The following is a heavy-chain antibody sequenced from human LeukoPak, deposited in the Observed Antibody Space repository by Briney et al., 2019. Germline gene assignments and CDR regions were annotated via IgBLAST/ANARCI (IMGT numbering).Heavy chain of an antibody. J-gene: IGHJ4*02. CDR2: ISTSGRTI. CDR3: AVTTTTFDY. Sequence: GGSLRLSCSASGFTFSNYNMNWVRQAPGTGLEWISDISTSGRTIYYANSVKGRFTISRDNAKNSLYLQMNSLRAEDTAVYYCAVTTTTFDYWGQGTLVTVSS. D-gene: IGHD4-17*01. CDR1: GFTFSNYN. V-gene: IGHV3-48*01.